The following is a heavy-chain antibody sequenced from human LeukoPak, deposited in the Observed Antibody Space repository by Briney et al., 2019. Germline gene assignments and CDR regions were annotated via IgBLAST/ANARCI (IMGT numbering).Heavy chain of an antibody. CDR2: IYYSGST. Sequence: PSETLSLTCTVSGGSINSSYWNWIRQPPGKGLEWIGYIYYSGSTNFNPSLKSRVTLSLDTSKNQFSLKLSSVTAADTAVYYCARVASGGFMDVWGKGTTVTVSS. D-gene: IGHD3-16*01. V-gene: IGHV4-59*01. CDR1: GGSINSSY. J-gene: IGHJ6*03. CDR3: ARVASGGFMDV.